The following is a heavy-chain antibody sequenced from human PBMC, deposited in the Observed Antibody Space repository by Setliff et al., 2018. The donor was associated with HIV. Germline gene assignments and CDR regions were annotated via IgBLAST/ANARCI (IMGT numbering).Heavy chain of an antibody. CDR2: IYTSGTT. J-gene: IGHJ6*03. CDR3: ARGYPGIAVAGLSYYYYYYMDV. V-gene: IGHV4-61*09. D-gene: IGHD6-19*01. CDR1: GGSISSGNY. Sequence: PSETLSLTCTVFGGSISSGNYWSWVRQPAGKGLEWIGHIYTSGTTNYNPSLKSRVTISVDTSKNQFSLKLSSVTAADTAVYYCARGYPGIAVAGLSYYYYYYMDVWGKGTTVTAP.